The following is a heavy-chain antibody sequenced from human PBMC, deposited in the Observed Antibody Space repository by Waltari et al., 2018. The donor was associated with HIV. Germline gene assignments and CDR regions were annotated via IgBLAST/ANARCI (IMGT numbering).Heavy chain of an antibody. CDR3: ARVLRDYYDSSGYYSGFDY. J-gene: IGHJ4*02. V-gene: IGHV4-38-2*01. Sequence: QVQLQESGPGLVKPSETLSLTCAVSGYSISSGYYWGWIRQPPGKGLDWIGSIYHSGSTYYNPSLKSRVSISVDTSKNQFSLKLSSVTAADTAVYYCARVLRDYYDSSGYYSGFDYWGQGTLVTVSS. CDR2: IYHSGST. CDR1: GYSISSGYY. D-gene: IGHD3-22*01.